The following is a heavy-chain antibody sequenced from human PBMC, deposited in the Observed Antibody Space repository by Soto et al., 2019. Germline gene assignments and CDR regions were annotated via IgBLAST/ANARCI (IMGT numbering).Heavy chain of an antibody. Sequence: GASVKVSCKASGFTFTSSAVQWVRQARGQRLEWIGWIVVGSGNTNYAQKFQERVTITRDMSTSTAYMELSSLRSEDTAVYYCAADASSGAPTEGDYYYYYGMDVWGQGTTVTVSS. D-gene: IGHD7-27*01. V-gene: IGHV1-58*01. CDR3: AADASSGAPTEGDYYYYYGMDV. CDR2: IVVGSGNT. J-gene: IGHJ6*02. CDR1: GFTFTSSA.